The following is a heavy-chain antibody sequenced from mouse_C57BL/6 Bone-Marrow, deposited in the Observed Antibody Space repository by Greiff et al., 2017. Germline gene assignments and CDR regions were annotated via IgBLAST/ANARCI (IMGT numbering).Heavy chain of an antibody. J-gene: IGHJ4*01. D-gene: IGHD2-3*01. Sequence: EVQLQQSGAELVRPGASVKLSCTASGFNIKDDYMHWVKQRPEQGLAWIGWIDPENGDTEYASKFQGKATITADTSSNTAYLQLSSLTSEDTAVYYCTTFLDGYYVVPYYYAMDYWGQGTSVTVSS. CDR1: GFNIKDDY. CDR3: TTFLDGYYVVPYYYAMDY. CDR2: IDPENGDT. V-gene: IGHV14-4*01.